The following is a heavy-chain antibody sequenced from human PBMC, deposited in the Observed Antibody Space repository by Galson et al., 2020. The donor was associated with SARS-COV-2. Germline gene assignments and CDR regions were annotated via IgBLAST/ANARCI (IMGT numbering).Heavy chain of an antibody. V-gene: IGHV3-30*18. J-gene: IGHJ2*01. Sequence: GGSLRLSCAASGLTFSTGAMHWVRQAPGKGLEWVAVISYDGSSEYYADSVKGRFTISRDSSKNTLYLQMNNLRPEETAVYYCAKASSGYSYGFYWYFDLWGRGTLVTASS. CDR3: AKASSGYSYGFYWYFDL. D-gene: IGHD5-18*01. CDR2: ISYDGSSE. CDR1: GLTFSTGA.